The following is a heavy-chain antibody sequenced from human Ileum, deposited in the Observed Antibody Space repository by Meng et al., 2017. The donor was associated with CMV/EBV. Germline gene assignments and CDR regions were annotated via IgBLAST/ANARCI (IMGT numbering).Heavy chain of an antibody. D-gene: IGHD5-18*01. CDR2: INPDNGGT. CDR1: GYNFIGYY. J-gene: IGHJ4*02. CDR3: AKYRYGLGFDY. V-gene: IGHV1-2*02. Sequence: QGHLVQSGAEVKKPGSSGRVSGKGSGYNFIGYYMQWVRQAPGQGLEWMGWINPDNGGTNYAQKFQGRVTMTRDTSITTAYMELSRLRSDDTAIYYCAKYRYGLGFDYWGQGTLVTVSS.